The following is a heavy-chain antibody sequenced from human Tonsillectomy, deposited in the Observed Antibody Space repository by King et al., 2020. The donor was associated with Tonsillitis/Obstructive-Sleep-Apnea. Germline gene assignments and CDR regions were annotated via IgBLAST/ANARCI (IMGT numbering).Heavy chain of an antibody. CDR2: IFPGDSDT. Sequence: VQLVESGAEVKKPGESLKISCKGSGYSFSTHWIGWVRQMPGEGLEWMGIIFPGDSDTRYSPSFQGQVTISADKSITTAYLQWSGLKASDTAIYYCARQGLPDEGYSDYVPDYWGQGTLVTVSS. CDR1: GYSFSTHW. V-gene: IGHV5-51*01. D-gene: IGHD4-11*01. J-gene: IGHJ4*02. CDR3: ARQGLPDEGYSDYVPDY.